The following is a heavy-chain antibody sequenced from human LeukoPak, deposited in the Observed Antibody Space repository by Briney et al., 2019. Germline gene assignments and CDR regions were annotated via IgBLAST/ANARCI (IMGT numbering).Heavy chain of an antibody. CDR2: ISGSGGTT. CDR3: ARGGSVFAYFFDY. V-gene: IGHV3-23*01. CDR1: GFIFSNYA. Sequence: GESLRLSRAASGFIFSNYAMTWARLTPGKGLEWVSAISGSGGTTYYADSVKGRFTISRDSSTNTLYLQLSSLRAEDAAIYYCARGGSVFAYFFDYWGQGTLVTVSS. D-gene: IGHD3-10*01. J-gene: IGHJ4*02.